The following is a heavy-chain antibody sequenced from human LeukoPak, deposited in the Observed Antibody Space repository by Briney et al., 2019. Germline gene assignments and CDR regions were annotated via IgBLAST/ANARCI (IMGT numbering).Heavy chain of an antibody. Sequence: SSETLSLTCAVSGYSISSGYYWGWIRQPPGKGLEWIGTIYRSGSTYYNNPSLKSRVTISVDTSKNQFSLKLSSVTAADTAVYYCARGATTAFHFDYWGQGTLVTVSS. CDR2: IYRSGST. CDR1: GYSISSGYY. J-gene: IGHJ4*02. CDR3: ARGATTAFHFDY. V-gene: IGHV4-38-2*01. D-gene: IGHD1-26*01.